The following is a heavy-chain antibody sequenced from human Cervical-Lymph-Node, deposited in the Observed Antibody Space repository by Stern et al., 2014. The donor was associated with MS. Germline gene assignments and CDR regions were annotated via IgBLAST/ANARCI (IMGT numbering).Heavy chain of an antibody. D-gene: IGHD2-15*01. CDR2: IMAYNVNT. CDR1: GYTFTSYG. Sequence: VQLVESGAEVKQPGASVKVSWKASGYTFTSYGISWVRQAPGKGLEWMGRIMAYNVNTNYAQKLHGRVTMTTDTSTSTAYMELRSLRADDTAVYYCARGLLGSENAFDIWGQGTMVTVSS. CDR3: ARGLLGSENAFDI. V-gene: IGHV1-18*01. J-gene: IGHJ3*02.